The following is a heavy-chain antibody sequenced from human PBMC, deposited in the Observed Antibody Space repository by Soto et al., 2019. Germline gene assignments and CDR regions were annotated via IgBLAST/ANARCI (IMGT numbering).Heavy chain of an antibody. J-gene: IGHJ5*02. CDR2: INHSGIT. CDR1: GGSFSGDY. V-gene: IGHV4-34*01. Sequence: SETLSLTCAVYGGSFSGDYWNWIRQSPGKGLEWIGEINHSGITNYNPSLKSRATIFVDTSKKQFTLQLTSVTAADTAVYYCARGASTERYFSPSGGAWFDPWGQGTLVT. CDR3: ARGASTERYFSPSGGAWFDP. D-gene: IGHD3-9*01.